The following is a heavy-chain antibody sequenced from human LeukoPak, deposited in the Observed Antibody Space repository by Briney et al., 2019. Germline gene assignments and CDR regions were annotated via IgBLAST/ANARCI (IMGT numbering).Heavy chain of an antibody. D-gene: IGHD3-22*01. CDR2: INHSGST. Sequence: SETLSLTCAVYGGSFSGYYWSWIRQPPGKGLEWIGEINHSGSTNYNPSLKSRVTISVDTSKNQFSLKLSSVTAADTAVYYCARGNYYDSSGYYYGGAWFDPWGQGTLVTVSS. CDR1: GGSFSGYY. CDR3: ARGNYYDSSGYYYGGAWFDP. V-gene: IGHV4-34*01. J-gene: IGHJ5*02.